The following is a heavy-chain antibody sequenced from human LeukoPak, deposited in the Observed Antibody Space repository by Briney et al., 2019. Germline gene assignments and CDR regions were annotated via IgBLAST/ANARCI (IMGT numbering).Heavy chain of an antibody. CDR2: IYYSGSA. D-gene: IGHD3-10*01. J-gene: IGHJ4*02. Sequence: KPSETLSLTCTVSGVSISSYYWNWIRQPPGKGLEWIGYIYYSGSANYNPSLKSRVTISVDTSKNQFSLKLSSVTAADTAVYYCASFDYGSGIIPDWGQGTLVTVSS. CDR1: GVSISSYY. V-gene: IGHV4-59*01. CDR3: ASFDYGSGIIPD.